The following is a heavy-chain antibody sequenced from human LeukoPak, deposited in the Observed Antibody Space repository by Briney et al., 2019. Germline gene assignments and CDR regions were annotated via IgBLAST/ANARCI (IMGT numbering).Heavy chain of an antibody. CDR2: IDSDGSST. D-gene: IGHD3-10*01. V-gene: IGHV3-74*01. Sequence: GVSLRLSCAASGFTFSSYWMHWVRQVPGKGLVWVSRIDSDGSSTSYADSVKGRFTISRDNAKNTLYVQMNSLRAEDTAVYYCSTGSGHAFDIWGRGTMVTVSS. J-gene: IGHJ3*02. CDR3: STGSGHAFDI. CDR1: GFTFSSYW.